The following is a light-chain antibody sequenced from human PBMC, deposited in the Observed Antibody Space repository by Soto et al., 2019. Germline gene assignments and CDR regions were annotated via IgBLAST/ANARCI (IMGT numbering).Light chain of an antibody. Sequence: EIVLTQSPVTLSLSPGERATLSCRASQSVSSYLAWYQQKAGQAPRLLIYEGSNRATGIPDRFSGSGSGTDFTLTISRLEPEDFAVYYCQQYGSSPTTFAQGTRLEIK. J-gene: IGKJ5*01. V-gene: IGKV3-20*01. CDR1: QSVSSY. CDR3: QQYGSSPTT. CDR2: EGS.